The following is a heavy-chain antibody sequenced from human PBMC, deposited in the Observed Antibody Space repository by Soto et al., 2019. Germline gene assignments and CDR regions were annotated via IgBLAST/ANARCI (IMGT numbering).Heavy chain of an antibody. CDR3: ARPLWRDDYNWGYFDL. J-gene: IGHJ2*01. CDR1: GFTFSSYA. CDR2: ISYDGSNK. V-gene: IGHV3-30-3*01. Sequence: QVQPVESGGGVVQPGRSLRLSCAASGFTFSSYAMHWVRQAPGKGLERVAVISYDGSNKYYADSVKGRFTISRDNSKNTLYLQMNSLRTEDTAVYYCARPLWRDDYNWGYFDLWGRGTLVTVSS. D-gene: IGHD4-4*01.